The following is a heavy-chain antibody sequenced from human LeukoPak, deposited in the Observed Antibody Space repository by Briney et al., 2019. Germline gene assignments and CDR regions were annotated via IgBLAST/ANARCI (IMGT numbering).Heavy chain of an antibody. CDR2: IRYDGSNK. J-gene: IGHJ4*02. CDR1: GFTFSSYG. V-gene: IGHV3-30*02. CDR3: AKDIYSSSWYYFDY. D-gene: IGHD6-13*01. Sequence: GGSLRLSCAASGFTFSSYGMHWVRQAPGKGLEWVAVIRYDGSNKYYADSVKGRFTISRDNSKNTLYLQMNSLSAEDTAVYYCAKDIYSSSWYYFDYWGQGTLVTVSS.